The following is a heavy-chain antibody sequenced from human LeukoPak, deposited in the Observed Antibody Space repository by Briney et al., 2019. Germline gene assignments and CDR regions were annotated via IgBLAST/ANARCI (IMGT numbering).Heavy chain of an antibody. J-gene: IGHJ5*02. V-gene: IGHV1-18*01. CDR3: ARITYDFWSGYYMPDDP. D-gene: IGHD3-3*01. Sequence: ASVKVSCKASGYTLTSYGISWVRQAPGQGLEWMGWISIYNGNTDYAQKLRGRVTMTTDTSTSTAYLELRGLRSDDTAVYYCARITYDFWSGYYMPDDPWGQGTLVTVSS. CDR2: ISIYNGNT. CDR1: GYTLTSYG.